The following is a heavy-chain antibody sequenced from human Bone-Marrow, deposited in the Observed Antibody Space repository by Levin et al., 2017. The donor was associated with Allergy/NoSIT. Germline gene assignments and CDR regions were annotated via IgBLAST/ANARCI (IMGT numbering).Heavy chain of an antibody. CDR1: GFNFGDDY. CDR2: ISHTGNTI. Sequence: GGSLRLSCAASGFNFGDDYMTWIRQAPGKGLEWVSFISHTGNTIHYADSVKGRFTISRDNVKNSLSLQMNSLRTDDTAVYYCARAYSTGGMDVWGQGTTVTVSS. V-gene: IGHV3-11*01. CDR3: ARAYSTGGMDV. D-gene: IGHD2-8*01. J-gene: IGHJ6*02.